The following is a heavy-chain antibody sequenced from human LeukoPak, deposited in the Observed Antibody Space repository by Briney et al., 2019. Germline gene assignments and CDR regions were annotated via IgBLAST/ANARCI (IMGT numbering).Heavy chain of an antibody. V-gene: IGHV4-59*01. J-gene: IGHJ4*02. Sequence: NSSETLSLTCTVSGGSISSYYWSWIRQSPGKGLEWIGYILYSGSTNYNPSLKSRVTISVDTSKNQFSLKLSSVTAADTAVYYCAREKWELLPIFDYWGQGTLVTVSS. CDR3: AREKWELLPIFDY. CDR2: ILYSGST. D-gene: IGHD1-26*01. CDR1: GGSISSYY.